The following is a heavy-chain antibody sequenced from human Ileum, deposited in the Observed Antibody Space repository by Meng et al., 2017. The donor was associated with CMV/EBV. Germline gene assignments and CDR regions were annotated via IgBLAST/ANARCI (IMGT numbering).Heavy chain of an antibody. Sequence: SETLSLTCDVSGFSVSSSTYYWAWIRQSPGKGLEWIGSMYHSGKTYYNASLTSRVTISIDTSTMQFSLKLRSVTAADNAVYYCARDIDEIYGHWGQGTLVTVSS. V-gene: IGHV4-39*07. CDR3: ARDIDEIYGH. D-gene: IGHD2-15*01. CDR1: GFSVSSSTYY. J-gene: IGHJ4*02. CDR2: MYHSGKT.